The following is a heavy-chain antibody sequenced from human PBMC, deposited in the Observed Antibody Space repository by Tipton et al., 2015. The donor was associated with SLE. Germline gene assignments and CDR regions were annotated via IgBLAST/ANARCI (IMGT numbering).Heavy chain of an antibody. Sequence: TLSLTCFVSGGSMSYHYWSWIRQPPGKGLEWIGEINHSGSTNYNPSLKSRVTISVDTSKNQFSLKLTSVTAADTAGYYCATWGVGGTTPLANWGRGTLVTVSS. V-gene: IGHV4-34*01. CDR2: INHSGST. CDR1: GGSMSYHY. D-gene: IGHD1-14*01. CDR3: ATWGVGGTTPLAN. J-gene: IGHJ4*02.